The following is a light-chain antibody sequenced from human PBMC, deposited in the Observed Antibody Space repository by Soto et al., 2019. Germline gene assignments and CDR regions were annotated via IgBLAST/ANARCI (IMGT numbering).Light chain of an antibody. V-gene: IGKV3-20*01. CDR1: QSVSSSY. Sequence: EIVLTQSPGTLSLPPGQTAILSXMSSQSVSSSYLGWYQQKPGKAPRLLMYGASSRATGIPERFSGSGSGTDFTLTISRLEPEDFAVYYCQQYNNWPITFGQGTRLEIK. CDR3: QQYNNWPIT. J-gene: IGKJ5*01. CDR2: GAS.